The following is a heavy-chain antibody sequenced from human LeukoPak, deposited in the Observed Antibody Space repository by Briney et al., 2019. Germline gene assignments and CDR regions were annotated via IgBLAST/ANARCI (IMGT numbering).Heavy chain of an antibody. CDR3: ARGYNYGHYYYYMDV. CDR2: IRYDGSNK. CDR1: GFTFSSYG. V-gene: IGHV3-30*02. Sequence: GGSLRLSCAASGFTFSSYGMHWVRQAPGKGLEWVAFIRYDGSNKYYADSVKGRFTISRDNSKNTLYLQMNSLRAEDTAVYYCARGYNYGHYYYYMDVWGKGTTVTVSS. D-gene: IGHD5-18*01. J-gene: IGHJ6*03.